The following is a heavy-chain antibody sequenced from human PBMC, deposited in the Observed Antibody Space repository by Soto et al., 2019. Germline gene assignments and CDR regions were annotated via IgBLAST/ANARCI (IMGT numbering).Heavy chain of an antibody. CDR1: GYTFTNND. Sequence: QIQLVQSGTEVRKPGASAKVSCKASGYTFTNNDVCWVRQTPGQGLERMGWISPYSGKTNYARKFQGRVTMTTDTSTSTAYMEVRSLTSDDTAVYYCAREGLLLLPDYWGQGTLVTVSS. CDR3: AREGLLLLPDY. J-gene: IGHJ4*02. CDR2: ISPYSGKT. V-gene: IGHV1-18*01. D-gene: IGHD3-22*01.